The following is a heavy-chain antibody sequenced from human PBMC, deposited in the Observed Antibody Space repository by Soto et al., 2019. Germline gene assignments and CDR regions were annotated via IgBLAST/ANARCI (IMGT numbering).Heavy chain of an antibody. J-gene: IGHJ4*02. CDR3: AHRRPYSNSPEYFFDY. D-gene: IGHD6-6*01. CDR2: IYWDDDK. V-gene: IGHV2-5*02. CDR1: GFSLSTSGVD. Sequence: QITLKESGPTLVKPTQTLTLTCTFSGFSLSTSGVDVGWIRQPPGKALEWLALIYWDDDKHYSPSLKSRLTNTKRTAKNQVVLTMTHMDPLDTASYYCAHRRPYSNSPEYFFDYWGQGTLVTVSS.